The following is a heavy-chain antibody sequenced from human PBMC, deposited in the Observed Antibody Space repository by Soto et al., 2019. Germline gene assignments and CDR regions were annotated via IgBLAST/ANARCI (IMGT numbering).Heavy chain of an antibody. V-gene: IGHV2-5*02. CDR2: IFWDDDK. D-gene: IGHD3-3*01. Sequence: QITLNESGPTVVRPTETLTLTCRFSGFSLTTSGVGVGWIRQSPGKAPEWLALIFWDDDKRYSASLESRLTITKHTSKNPVVLTVSELDPTDTATYYCAHRVLRTVFGLVTTTAIYFDFWGQGTPVAVSS. J-gene: IGHJ4*02. CDR3: AHRVLRTVFGLVTTTAIYFDF. CDR1: GFSLTTSGVG.